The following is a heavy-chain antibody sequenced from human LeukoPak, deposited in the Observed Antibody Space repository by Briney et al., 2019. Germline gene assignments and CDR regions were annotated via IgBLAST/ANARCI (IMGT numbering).Heavy chain of an antibody. Sequence: SETLSLTCTVSGGSINNSYWTWIRQPPGKGLGWIGHIYYSGSTNYSPSLKSRVTISVDTSKNQFSLKLSSVTAADTAVYYCARLSSLANIAARGRTWLDPWGQGSLVTVSS. D-gene: IGHD6-6*01. J-gene: IGHJ5*02. V-gene: IGHV4-59*01. CDR3: ARLSSLANIAARGRTWLDP. CDR2: IYYSGST. CDR1: GGSINNSY.